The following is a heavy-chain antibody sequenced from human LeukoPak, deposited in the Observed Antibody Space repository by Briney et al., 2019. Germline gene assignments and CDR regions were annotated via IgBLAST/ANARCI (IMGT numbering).Heavy chain of an antibody. V-gene: IGHV4-59*01. CDR3: ARGYDFWSAFIDY. J-gene: IGHJ4*02. CDR2: IYYSGST. D-gene: IGHD3-3*01. Sequence: SETLSLTCTVSGGSISSYYWSWIRQPPGKGLEWIGYIYYSGSTNYNPSLKSRVTISVDTSKNQFSLKLSSVTAADTAVYYCARGYDFWSAFIDYWGQGTLVTVSS. CDR1: GGSISSYY.